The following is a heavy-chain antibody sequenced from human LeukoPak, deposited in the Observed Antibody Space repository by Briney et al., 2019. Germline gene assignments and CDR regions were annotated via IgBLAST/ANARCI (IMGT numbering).Heavy chain of an antibody. CDR1: GFTFNIYW. V-gene: IGHV3-74*01. Sequence: GGSLRLSCAASGFTFNIYWMHWVRQAPGKGLVWVSRINSDGSSTNYADSVEGRFTISRDNAKNTLYLQMNSLRAEDTAVYYCVRDVVDITPYWGQGTLVTVSS. J-gene: IGHJ4*02. CDR2: INSDGSST. D-gene: IGHD3-22*01. CDR3: VRDVVDITPY.